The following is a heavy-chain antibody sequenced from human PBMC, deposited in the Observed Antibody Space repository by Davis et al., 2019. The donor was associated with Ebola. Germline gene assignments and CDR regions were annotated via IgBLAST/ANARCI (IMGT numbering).Heavy chain of an antibody. CDR2: IKSKRDGGTI. CDR1: GVAFSDTW. V-gene: IGHV3-15*01. J-gene: IGHJ4*02. CDR3: TTDPRD. Sequence: PGGSLRLSCASSGVAFSDTWMAWVRQAPGKGLQWLARIKSKRDGGTIDYAAPVRGRFTISRDDSKKMVFLQMNSLGTEDSAIYYCTTDPRDWGQGTLVTVSS.